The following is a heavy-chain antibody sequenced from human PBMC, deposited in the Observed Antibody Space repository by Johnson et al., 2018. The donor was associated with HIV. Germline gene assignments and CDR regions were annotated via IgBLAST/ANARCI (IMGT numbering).Heavy chain of an antibody. V-gene: IGHV3-53*01. CDR2: IYSGGRT. J-gene: IGHJ3*02. CDR3: AKARRGSPGDAFDI. D-gene: IGHD3-16*01. Sequence: VQLVESGGGFIQPGGSLRLSCAASGFTVSSNYMSWVRQAPGRGLEWVSVIYSGGRTFYADSVKGRFTISRDNSKNTLYFQMNSLRADDTAVYYCAKARRGSPGDAFDIWGQGTMVTVSS. CDR1: GFTVSSNY.